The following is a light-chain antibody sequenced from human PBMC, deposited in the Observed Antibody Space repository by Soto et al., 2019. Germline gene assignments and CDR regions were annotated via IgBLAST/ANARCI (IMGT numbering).Light chain of an antibody. J-gene: IGKJ1*01. CDR1: QSVSNNY. CDR3: QQYGSSGT. Sequence: EIVLTQSPGTLSLSPGERATLSCRASQSVSNNYLAWYQQKPGQAPRLLIYGASNRATGIPDMFSGSGSGTDFTLTISRLEPEDVAVYYCQQYGSSGTFGPGTNVEIK. CDR2: GAS. V-gene: IGKV3-20*01.